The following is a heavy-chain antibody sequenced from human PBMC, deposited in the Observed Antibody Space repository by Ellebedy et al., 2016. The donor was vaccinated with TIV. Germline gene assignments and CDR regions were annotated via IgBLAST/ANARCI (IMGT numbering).Heavy chain of an antibody. J-gene: IGHJ4*02. D-gene: IGHD5-24*01. CDR3: VKGGYSYDS. Sequence: GESLKISCIVSGFSFSTHWMSWVRQAPGEGLEWVAKIKEDGSSKLYVDSVKGRFTISSDNANNALYLQMNSLRGEDTAVYYCVKGGYSYDSWGQGTLVTVSS. V-gene: IGHV3-7*03. CDR1: GFSFSTHW. CDR2: IKEDGSSK.